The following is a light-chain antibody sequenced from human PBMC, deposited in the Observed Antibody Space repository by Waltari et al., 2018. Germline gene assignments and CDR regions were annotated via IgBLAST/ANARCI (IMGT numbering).Light chain of an antibody. CDR2: YDS. CDR3: QVWDSSRAHVV. Sequence: SYVLTQPPSVSVAPGQTARITCGINNIGSRSVHWCQQRPGQAPVPVIYYDSDRPSGSPGRFAGSNSGDTATLTISRVEAGDEADYYCQVWDSSRAHVVFGGGTRLTVL. J-gene: IGLJ3*02. CDR1: NIGSRS. V-gene: IGLV3-21*04.